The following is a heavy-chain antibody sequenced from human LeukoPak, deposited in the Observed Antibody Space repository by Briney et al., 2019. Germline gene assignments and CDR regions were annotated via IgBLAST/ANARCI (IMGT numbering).Heavy chain of an antibody. CDR3: AKNALRHYYDSSGYYFDAFDI. Sequence: PGGSLRLSCAASGFTFSSYGVHWVRQAPGKGLEWVVVISYDGSNKYYADSVKGRFTISRDNSKNTLYLQMNSLRAEDTAVYYCAKNALRHYYDSSGYYFDAFDIWGQGTMVTVSS. D-gene: IGHD3-22*01. J-gene: IGHJ3*02. V-gene: IGHV3-30*18. CDR2: ISYDGSNK. CDR1: GFTFSSYG.